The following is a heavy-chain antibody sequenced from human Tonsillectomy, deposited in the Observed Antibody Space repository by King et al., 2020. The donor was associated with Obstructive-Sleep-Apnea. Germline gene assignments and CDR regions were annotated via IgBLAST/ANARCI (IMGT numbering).Heavy chain of an antibody. D-gene: IGHD3-3*01. CDR1: GGSISSYY. J-gene: IGHJ4*02. V-gene: IGHV4-59*08. CDR3: ARQRARSITIFGVDPGPGAKWFYDY. Sequence: VQLQESGPGLVKPSETLSLTCTVSGGSISSYYWSWIRQPPGKGLGWIGYIYYSGSTNYNPSLKSRVTISVDTSKNQFSLKLSSVTAADTAVYYCARQRARSITIFGVDPGPGAKWFYDYWGQGTLVTVSS. CDR2: IYYSGST.